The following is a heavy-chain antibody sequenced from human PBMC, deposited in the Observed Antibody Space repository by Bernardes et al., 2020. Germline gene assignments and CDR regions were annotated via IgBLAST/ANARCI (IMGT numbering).Heavy chain of an antibody. V-gene: IGHV3-20*01. CDR3: VRDRYDWDAFDI. J-gene: IGHJ3*02. CDR1: GFTFDDYG. CDR2: INWNGGST. Sequence: GGSLRLSCAASGFTFDDYGMSWVRQAPGKGLEWVSGINWNGGSTGYAVSVKGRFTISRDNAKNSLYLQMNSLRAEDTALYQCVRDRYDWDAFDIWGQGTMVTVSS. D-gene: IGHD3-9*01.